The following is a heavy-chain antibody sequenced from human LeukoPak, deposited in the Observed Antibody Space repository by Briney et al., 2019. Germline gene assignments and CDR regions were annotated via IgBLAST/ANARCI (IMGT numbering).Heavy chain of an antibody. CDR2: INSDGSAT. V-gene: IGHV3-74*01. CDR3: ARGVYGSGSYSANN. D-gene: IGHD3-10*01. J-gene: IGHJ4*02. CDR1: GFTFSSYW. Sequence: GGSLRLSCAASGFTFSSYWMHWVRQAPGKGLVWVSRINSDGSATSSVDSVKGRFTISRDNAKNTLYLQMNSLRAEDTAVYYCARGVYGSGSYSANNWGQGNLVTVSS.